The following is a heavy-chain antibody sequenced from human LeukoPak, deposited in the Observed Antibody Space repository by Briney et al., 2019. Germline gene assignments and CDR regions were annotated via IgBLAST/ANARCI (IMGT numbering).Heavy chain of an antibody. D-gene: IGHD2-2*01. CDR3: ARRDCSSFRCYSFDY. CDR2: IKTGTEDYAT. Sequence: GGSLRLSCAASGFILRGFDVHWVRQASGTGLEWVGRIKTGTEDYATEYAASVKGRFTVSRDESRNTAYLHMDSLKTEDTGVYYCARRDCSSFRCYSFDYWGQGILVTVSS. CDR1: GFILRGFD. V-gene: IGHV3-73*01. J-gene: IGHJ4*02.